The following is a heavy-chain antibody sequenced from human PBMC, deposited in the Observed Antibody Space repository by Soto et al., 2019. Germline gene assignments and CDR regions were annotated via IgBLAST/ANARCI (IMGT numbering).Heavy chain of an antibody. CDR2: IYHSGST. D-gene: IGHD7-27*01. CDR1: GGSISSGGYS. Sequence: KASETLSLTCAVSGGSISSGGYSWSWIRQPPGKGLEWIGYIYHSGSTYYNPSLKSRVTISVDRSKNQFSLKLSSVTAADTAVYYCARVRRWGSWNFDHWGQGTLVTVSS. J-gene: IGHJ4*02. V-gene: IGHV4-30-2*01. CDR3: ARVRRWGSWNFDH.